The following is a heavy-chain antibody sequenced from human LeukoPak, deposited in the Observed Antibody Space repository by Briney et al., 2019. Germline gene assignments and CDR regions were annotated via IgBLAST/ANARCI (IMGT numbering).Heavy chain of an antibody. CDR3: ARAPAVARPTPIGWFDP. Sequence: GASVKVSCKASGYTFTSYGISWVRQAPGQGLEWMGWISAYNGNTNYAQKLQGRVTMATDTFTSTAYMELRSLRSDDTAVYYCARAPAVARPTPIGWFDPWGQGTLVTVSS. D-gene: IGHD6-19*01. CDR2: ISAYNGNT. J-gene: IGHJ5*02. CDR1: GYTFTSYG. V-gene: IGHV1-18*01.